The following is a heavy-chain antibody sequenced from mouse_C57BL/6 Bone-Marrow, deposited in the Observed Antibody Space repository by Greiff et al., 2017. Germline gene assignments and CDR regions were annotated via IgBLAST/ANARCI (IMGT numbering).Heavy chain of an antibody. CDR3: TPYYYGSSYGY. J-gene: IGHJ2*01. CDR1: GFNIKDDY. D-gene: IGHD1-1*01. CDR2: IDPENGDT. Sequence: EVKVEESGAELVRPGASVKLSCTASGFNIKDDYMHWVKQRPEQGLEWIGWIDPENGDTAYASKFQGKATITADTSSNTAYLQLSSLTSEDTAVYYCTPYYYGSSYGYWGQGTTLTVSS. V-gene: IGHV14-4*01.